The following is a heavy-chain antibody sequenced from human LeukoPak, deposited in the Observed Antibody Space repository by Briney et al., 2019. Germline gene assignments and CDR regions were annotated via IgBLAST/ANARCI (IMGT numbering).Heavy chain of an antibody. V-gene: IGHV4-30-2*01. CDR2: IYHSGST. Sequence: SETLSLTCTVSGGSVSSGSYYWSWIRQPPGKGLEWIGYIYHSGSTYYNPSLKSRVTISVDRSKNQFSLKLSSVTAADTAVYYCARGTPELWFGDYYFDYWGQGTLVTVSS. CDR3: ARGTPELWFGDYYFDY. J-gene: IGHJ4*02. CDR1: GGSVSSGSYY. D-gene: IGHD3-10*01.